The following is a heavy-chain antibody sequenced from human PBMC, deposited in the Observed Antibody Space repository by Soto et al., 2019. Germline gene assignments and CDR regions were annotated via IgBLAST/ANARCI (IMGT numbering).Heavy chain of an antibody. J-gene: IGHJ6*03. CDR2: IKSKTDGGTT. CDR1: GFTFSNAW. V-gene: IGHV3-15*01. D-gene: IGHD3-10*01. CDR3: TTEPKRLNYYGSGSYDYYYYYYMDV. Sequence: EVQLVESGGGLVKPGGSLRLSCAASGFTFSNAWMSWVRQAPGKGLEWVGRIKSKTDGGTTDYAAPVKGRFTISRDDSKNTLYLQMNSLKTEDTAVYYCTTEPKRLNYYGSGSYDYYYYYYMDVWGKGTTVTVSS.